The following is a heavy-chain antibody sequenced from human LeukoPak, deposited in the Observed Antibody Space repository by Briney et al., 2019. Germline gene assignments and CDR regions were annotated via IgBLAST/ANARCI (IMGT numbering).Heavy chain of an antibody. CDR3: AKECGRDYDDQAFDI. D-gene: IGHD3-22*01. CDR2: ISGTGGST. J-gene: IGHJ3*02. Sequence: TGGSLRLSCAASGFTFSSYPMNWVRQSPERGLEWVSAISGTGGSTSYADSLKGRFTISRDNSKNTLYLQMSSLTAEDTAVYYCAKECGRDYDDQAFDIWGQGTMVTVSS. V-gene: IGHV3-23*01. CDR1: GFTFSSYP.